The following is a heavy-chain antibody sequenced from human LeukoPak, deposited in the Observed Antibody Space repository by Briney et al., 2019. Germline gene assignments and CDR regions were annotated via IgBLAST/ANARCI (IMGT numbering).Heavy chain of an antibody. CDR3: AKPQHYGRGDFDY. CDR2: ISGDGGIT. V-gene: IGHV3-43*02. J-gene: IGHJ4*02. CDR1: GFNFDDYD. D-gene: IGHD3-10*01. Sequence: GGSLRLSCAASGFNFDDYDMDWVRQAPGRGLEWVSLISGDGGITYYADFVKGRFTISRDNSKNSLYLQMNSLRTEDTALYYCAKPQHYGRGDFDYWGQGTLVTVSS.